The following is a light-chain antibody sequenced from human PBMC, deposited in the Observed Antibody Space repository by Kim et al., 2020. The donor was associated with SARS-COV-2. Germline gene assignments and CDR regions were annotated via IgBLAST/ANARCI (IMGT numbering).Light chain of an antibody. CDR3: QQYTSPPWT. CDR1: QSINHW. CDR2: KAS. V-gene: IGKV1-5*03. J-gene: IGKJ1*01. Sequence: RPAAVEDRVTITCRASQSINHWLAWYQQKPGKAPKLLVYKASILETGVPSRFSGGGSGTEFTLTISSLQPDDFATYYCQQYTSPPWTFGQGTKVDIK.